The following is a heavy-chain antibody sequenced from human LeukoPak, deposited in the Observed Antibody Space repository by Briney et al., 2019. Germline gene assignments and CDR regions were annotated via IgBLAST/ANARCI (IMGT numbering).Heavy chain of an antibody. CDR1: GFTFSKYS. Sequence: GGSLRLSCAASGFTFSKYSMTWVRQAPGKGLEWVSYIGSRGAIYYADSVEGRFTISRDNAKNSLYLQMNSLRAEDTAVYYCARATFIWTAYYTHWGQGTLVTVPS. D-gene: IGHD3/OR15-3a*01. CDR2: IGSRGAI. CDR3: ARATFIWTAYYTH. J-gene: IGHJ4*02. V-gene: IGHV3-48*04.